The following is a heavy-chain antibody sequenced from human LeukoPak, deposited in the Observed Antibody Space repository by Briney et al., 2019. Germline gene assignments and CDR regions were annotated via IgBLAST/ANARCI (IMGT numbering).Heavy chain of an antibody. Sequence: GGSLRLSCVGSGFTFSRTVMPWVRQPIGKGLEWVSGIYTAAETHYVGSVKGRFTISRENAKNSLYLQMNSLTVGDTAMYYCVREGYSSGRAPAFDLWGRGTTVTVSS. D-gene: IGHD6-19*01. CDR1: GFTFSRTV. CDR2: IYTAAET. J-gene: IGHJ3*01. V-gene: IGHV3-13*01. CDR3: VREGYSSGRAPAFDL.